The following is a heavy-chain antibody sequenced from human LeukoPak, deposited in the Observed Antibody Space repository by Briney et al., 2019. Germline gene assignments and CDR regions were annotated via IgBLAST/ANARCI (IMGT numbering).Heavy chain of an antibody. Sequence: PSETLSLTCTVSGGSLSSYFWSWIRQPPGKGLEWIAYIYYSGSTNYNPSLKSRVTISVDTSKNQFSLKLSSVTAADTAVYYCARGYSSGWSGYWGQGTLVTVSS. CDR2: IYYSGST. CDR3: ARGYSSGWSGY. J-gene: IGHJ4*02. D-gene: IGHD6-19*01. V-gene: IGHV4-59*12. CDR1: GGSLSSYF.